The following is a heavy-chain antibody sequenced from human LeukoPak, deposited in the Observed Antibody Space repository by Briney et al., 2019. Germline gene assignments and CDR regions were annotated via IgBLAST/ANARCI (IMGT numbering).Heavy chain of an antibody. Sequence: GGSLRLSCAASGFTISHYWMSWVRQAPGEGLEWVANIRQDGNDKYYVDSVKGRFTISRDNAKNSLYLQMNNLRADDTAVHYCANAPTAVDSDYWGQGTLVTVSS. CDR2: IRQDGNDK. J-gene: IGHJ4*02. CDR3: ANAPTAVDSDY. V-gene: IGHV3-7*02. CDR1: GFTISHYW. D-gene: IGHD2-2*01.